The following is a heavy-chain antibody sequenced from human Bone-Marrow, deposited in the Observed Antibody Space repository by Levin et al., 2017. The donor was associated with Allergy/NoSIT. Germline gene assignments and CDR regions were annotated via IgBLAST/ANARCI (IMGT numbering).Heavy chain of an antibody. CDR3: ARDSPSGALGYCSSTSCYAGYFQH. D-gene: IGHD2-2*01. CDR2: ISYDGSNK. Sequence: GESLKISCAASGFTFSSYAMHWVRQAPGKGLEWVAVISYDGSNKYYADSVKGRFTISRDNSKNTLYLQMNSLRAEDTAVYYCARDSPSGALGYCSSTSCYAGYFQHWGQGTLVTVSS. V-gene: IGHV3-30-3*01. CDR1: GFTFSSYA. J-gene: IGHJ1*01.